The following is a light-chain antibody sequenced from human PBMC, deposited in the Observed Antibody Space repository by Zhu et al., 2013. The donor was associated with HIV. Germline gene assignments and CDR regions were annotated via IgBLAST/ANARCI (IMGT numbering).Light chain of an antibody. V-gene: IGKV1-17*01. CDR3: LQHISYPWT. Sequence: DIQMTQSPSSLSASVGDRVTITCRASQSISSYLNWYQQKPGKAPKLLIYAASSLQSGVPSRFSGSGSGTEFTLTISSLQPEDFATYYCLQHISYPWTFGQGTKVEIK. CDR2: AAS. J-gene: IGKJ1*01. CDR1: QSISSY.